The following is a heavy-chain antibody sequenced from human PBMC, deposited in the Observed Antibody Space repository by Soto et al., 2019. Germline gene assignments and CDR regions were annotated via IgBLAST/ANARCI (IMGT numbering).Heavy chain of an antibody. CDR3: AKRYYDSSGYYYGLIGAIDY. Sequence: EVQLLESGGGLVQPGGSLRLSCAASGFTFSSYAMSWVRQAPGKGLEWVSAISGSGGSTYYADSVKGRFTISSDNSKNTLYLQMNSLRAEDTSVYYCAKRYYDSSGYYYGLIGAIDYWGQGTLVTVSS. CDR2: ISGSGGST. CDR1: GFTFSSYA. V-gene: IGHV3-23*01. J-gene: IGHJ4*02. D-gene: IGHD3-22*01.